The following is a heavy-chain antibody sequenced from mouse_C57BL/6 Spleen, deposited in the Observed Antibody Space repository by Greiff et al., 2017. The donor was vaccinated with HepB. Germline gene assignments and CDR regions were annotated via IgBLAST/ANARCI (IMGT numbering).Heavy chain of an antibody. CDR2: ISYSGST. D-gene: IGHD2-10*01. Sequence: EVQRVESGPGMVKPSQSLSLTCTVTGYSITSGYDWHWIRHFPGNKLEWMGYISYSGSTNYNPSLKSRISITHDTSKNHFFLKLNSVTTEDTATYYCAAYYGNYGYFDVWGTGTTVTVSS. V-gene: IGHV3-1*01. CDR3: AAYYGNYGYFDV. CDR1: GYSITSGYD. J-gene: IGHJ1*03.